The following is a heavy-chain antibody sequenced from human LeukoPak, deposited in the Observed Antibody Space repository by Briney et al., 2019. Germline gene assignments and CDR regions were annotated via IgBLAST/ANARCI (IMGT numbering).Heavy chain of an antibody. Sequence: PGGSLRLSCAASGFTVSSNYMSWVRQAPGKGLEWVSVIYSGGSTYYADSVKGRFTISRHNSKNTLYLQMNSLRAEDTAVYYCARGLFYGPYYFDYWGQGTLVTVSS. CDR2: IYSGGST. J-gene: IGHJ4*02. D-gene: IGHD2-21*01. CDR1: GFTVSSNY. V-gene: IGHV3-53*04. CDR3: ARGLFYGPYYFDY.